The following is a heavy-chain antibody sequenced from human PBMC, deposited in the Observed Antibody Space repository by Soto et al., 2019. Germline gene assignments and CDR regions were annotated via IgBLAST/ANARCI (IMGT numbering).Heavy chain of an antibody. D-gene: IGHD2-2*01. J-gene: IGHJ6*02. Sequence: SETLSLTCTVSGDSVSSDTYYWGWIRQPPGKGLEWIGYLFYTGSTSYNPSLNSRVTMLVDTSKNQFSLKLSSVTAADSAVYYCARAILGYCTSSSCNGGDYYYGMDVWGQGTTVTVSS. CDR3: ARAILGYCTSSSCNGGDYYYGMDV. V-gene: IGHV4-61*01. CDR2: LFYTGST. CDR1: GDSVSSDTYY.